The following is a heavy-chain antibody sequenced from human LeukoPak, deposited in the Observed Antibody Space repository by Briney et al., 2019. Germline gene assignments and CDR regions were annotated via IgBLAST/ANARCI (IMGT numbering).Heavy chain of an antibody. CDR3: ARDLGSGYYSGFDY. Sequence: PGGSLRLSCAASGFTFSSYSMNWVRQAPGKGLEWVSSISSSSSYIYYADSVKGRFTISRDNAKNSLYLQMNSLRAEDTAVYYCARDLGSGYYSGFDYWGQGTLVTVSS. J-gene: IGHJ4*02. CDR1: GFTFSSYS. CDR2: ISSSSSYI. D-gene: IGHD3-22*01. V-gene: IGHV3-21*01.